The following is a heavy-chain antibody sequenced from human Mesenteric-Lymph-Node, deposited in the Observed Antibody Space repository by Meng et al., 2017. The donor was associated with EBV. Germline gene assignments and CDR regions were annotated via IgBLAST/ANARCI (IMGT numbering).Heavy chain of an antibody. CDR3: ARGLEVATMSY. V-gene: IGHV4-30-4*01. Sequence: QVQLQESGPALVKPSQTLSLTCAVSGGSISSGGYYWSWIRQPPGKGLEWIGYIYYSGSTYYNPSLKSRVTISVDTSKNQFSLKLSSVTAADTAVYYCARGLEVATMSYWGQGTLVTVSS. D-gene: IGHD5-12*01. CDR1: GGSISSGGYY. CDR2: IYYSGST. J-gene: IGHJ4*02.